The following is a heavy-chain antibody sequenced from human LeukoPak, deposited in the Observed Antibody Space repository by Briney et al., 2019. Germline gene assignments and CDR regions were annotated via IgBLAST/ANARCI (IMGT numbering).Heavy chain of an antibody. CDR3: ARGLEWLTRRHNWFDP. D-gene: IGHD3-3*01. V-gene: IGHV1-18*01. J-gene: IGHJ5*02. CDR1: GYTFTSYD. CDR2: ISAYNGNT. Sequence: ASVKVSRKASGYTFTSYDINWVRQATGQGLEWMGWISAYNGNTNYAQKFQGRVTMTTDTSTRTAYMELRSLRSDDTAVYYCARGLEWLTRRHNWFDPWGQGTLVTVSS.